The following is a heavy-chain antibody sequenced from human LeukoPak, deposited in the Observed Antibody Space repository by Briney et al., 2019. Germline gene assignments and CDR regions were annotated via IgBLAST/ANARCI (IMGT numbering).Heavy chain of an antibody. J-gene: IGHJ5*02. CDR2: IHPNDGDT. CDR1: GYTFTNYY. Sequence: ASVTVSCTASGYTFTNYYMHWVRQAPGQGLEWMGLIHPNDGDTKYTQEFQDRVTMTRDTSTSTVYMELSSLRSEDTAVYYCASHRQQLAPFDPWGQGTLVTVSS. CDR3: ASHRQQLAPFDP. V-gene: IGHV1-46*01. D-gene: IGHD6-13*01.